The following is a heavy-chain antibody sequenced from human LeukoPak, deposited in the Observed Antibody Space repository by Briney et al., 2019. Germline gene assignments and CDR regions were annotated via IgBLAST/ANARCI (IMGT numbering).Heavy chain of an antibody. Sequence: GASVKVSCTASGGTFSSYAISWVRQAPGQGLEWMGGIIPIFGTANYAQKFQGRVTITADESTSTAYMELSSLRSEDTAVYYCARRQRNDYVWGSYRYETNNWFDPWGQGTLVTVSS. CDR1: GGTFSSYA. V-gene: IGHV1-69*13. J-gene: IGHJ5*02. CDR3: ARRQRNDYVWGSYRYETNNWFDP. D-gene: IGHD3-16*02. CDR2: IIPIFGTA.